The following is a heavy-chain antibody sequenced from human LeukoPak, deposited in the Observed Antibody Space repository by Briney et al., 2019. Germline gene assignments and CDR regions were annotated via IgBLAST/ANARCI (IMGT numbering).Heavy chain of an antibody. D-gene: IGHD6-19*01. CDR3: ARTVDSSGWYPYYYYMDV. CDR1: GGSVSSSGYY. J-gene: IGHJ6*03. Sequence: PSETLSLTCTVSGGSVSSSGYYWAWLRQPPGKGLEWLGTIYYSGSTYYNPSLKSRVTISVDTSKNQFSLKLSSVTAADTAVYYCARTVDSSGWYPYYYYMDVWGKGTTVTVSS. V-gene: IGHV4-39*07. CDR2: IYYSGST.